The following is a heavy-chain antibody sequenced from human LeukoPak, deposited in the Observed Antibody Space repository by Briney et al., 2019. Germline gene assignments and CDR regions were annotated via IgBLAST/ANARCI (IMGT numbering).Heavy chain of an antibody. CDR3: ARVGDYYDTRGFSSDAFDI. CDR2: IRNRAKSYTT. D-gene: IGHD3-22*01. V-gene: IGHV3-72*01. J-gene: IGHJ3*02. Sequence: GGSLRLSCAASRFTFSDHYMDWVRQAPGKGLEWVARIRNRAKSYTTQYAPSVKDRFTISRDDSRNSVYRQMNSLKTEDTAVYFCARVGDYYDTRGFSSDAFDIWGLGTMVTVSS. CDR1: RFTFSDHY.